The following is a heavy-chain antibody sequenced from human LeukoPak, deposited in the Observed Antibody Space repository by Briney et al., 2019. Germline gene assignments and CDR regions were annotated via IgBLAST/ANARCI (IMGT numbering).Heavy chain of an antibody. CDR2: ISAYNGNT. D-gene: IGHD6-13*01. CDR3: ARVSRQKLYYYYMDV. CDR1: GYTFTSYG. Sequence: GASVKVSCKASGYTFTSYGISWVRQAPGQGLEWMGWISAYNGNTNYAQKFQGRVTITADESTSTAYMELSSLRSEDTAVYYCARVSRQKLYYYYMDVWGKGTTVTVSS. V-gene: IGHV1-18*01. J-gene: IGHJ6*03.